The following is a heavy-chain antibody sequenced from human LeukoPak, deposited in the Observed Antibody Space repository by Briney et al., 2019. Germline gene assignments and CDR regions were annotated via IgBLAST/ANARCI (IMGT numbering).Heavy chain of an antibody. V-gene: IGHV3-64D*06. J-gene: IGHJ4*02. Sequence: QTGGSLRLSCSVSGFTFSTYVMHWVRQAPGKGLEYVSAISSNGDNTYYADSMKGRFTISRDNSKNTLYLQMSSLRADDTAVYYCVRGTGYWGQGTLVTVSS. CDR1: GFTFSTYV. CDR3: VRGTGY. CDR2: ISSNGDNT.